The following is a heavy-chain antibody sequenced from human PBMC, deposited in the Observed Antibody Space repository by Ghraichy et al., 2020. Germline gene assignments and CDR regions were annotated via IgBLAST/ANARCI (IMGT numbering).Heavy chain of an antibody. CDR2: ISHDGSNK. CDR3: AKGLDNYYGSGSYIYYGMDV. CDR1: GFTFSIYG. J-gene: IGHJ6*02. V-gene: IGHV3-30*18. Sequence: GESLNISCAASGFTFSIYGMHWVRQAPGKGLEWVAVISHDGSNKYYADSVKGRFTISRENSKNTLYLQMNSLRPEDTAVYYCAKGLDNYYGSGSYIYYGMDVWGQGTTVTVSS. D-gene: IGHD3-10*01.